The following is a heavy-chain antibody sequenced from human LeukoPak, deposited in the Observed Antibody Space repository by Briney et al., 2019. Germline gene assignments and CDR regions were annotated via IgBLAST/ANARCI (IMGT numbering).Heavy chain of an antibody. J-gene: IGHJ4*02. CDR1: GGSFSGYY. V-gene: IGHV4-34*01. Sequence: SETLSLTCAVYGGSFSGYYWSWIRQPPGKGLEWIGEINHSGSTNYNPSLKSRVTISVDTSKNQFSLKLSSVTAADTAVYYCARGWMRSRNDYVWGSYRSVYYFDYWGQGTLVTVSS. D-gene: IGHD3-16*02. CDR3: ARGWMRSRNDYVWGSYRSVYYFDY. CDR2: INHSGST.